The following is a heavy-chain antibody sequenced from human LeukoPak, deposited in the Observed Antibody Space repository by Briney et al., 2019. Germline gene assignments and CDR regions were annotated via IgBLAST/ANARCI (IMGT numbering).Heavy chain of an antibody. Sequence: PGGSLRLSCAASGFPFSDYYMSWIRQAPGKGLEWVSYISSSSGDTNYADSVKGRFTISRDNAKNSLYLQMNSLRVEDTAVYYCARGHYGMDVWGQGTTVTAS. J-gene: IGHJ6*02. V-gene: IGHV3-11*05. CDR1: GFPFSDYY. CDR3: ARGHYGMDV. CDR2: ISSSSGDT.